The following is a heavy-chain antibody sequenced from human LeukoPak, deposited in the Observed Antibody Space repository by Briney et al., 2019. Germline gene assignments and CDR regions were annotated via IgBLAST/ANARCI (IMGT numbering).Heavy chain of an antibody. D-gene: IGHD3-22*01. V-gene: IGHV4-30-2*01. CDR2: IYHSGST. Sequence: PPQTLSLTCAVSGGSISSGGYSWSWIRQPPGKGLEWIGYIYHSGSTYYNPSLKSRVTISVDRSKNQFSLKLSSVTAADTAVYYCARGRGYWGYWGQGTLVTVSS. CDR1: GGSISSGGYS. CDR3: ARGRGYWGY. J-gene: IGHJ4*02.